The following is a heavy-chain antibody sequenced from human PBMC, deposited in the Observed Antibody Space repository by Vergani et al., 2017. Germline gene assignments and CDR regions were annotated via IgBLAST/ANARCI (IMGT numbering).Heavy chain of an antibody. CDR2: IWYDGRNK. CDR1: GFTFGSFG. J-gene: IGHJ4*02. D-gene: IGHD5-24*01. Sequence: QVHLVESGGGVVQPGRSLRLSCAASGFTFGSFGMHWVRQAPGKGLEWVAVIWYDGRNKQYADSVKGRFTISKDISKNTLYLQMNSLRGDDTAVYYCARETRDTPSSLDYWGQGTLVTVSS. V-gene: IGHV3-33*01. CDR3: ARETRDTPSSLDY.